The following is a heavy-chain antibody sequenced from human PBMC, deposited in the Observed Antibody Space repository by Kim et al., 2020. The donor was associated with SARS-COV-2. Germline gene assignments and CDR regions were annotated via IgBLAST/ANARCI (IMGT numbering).Heavy chain of an antibody. CDR1: GASMSSADYY. Sequence: SETLSLTCTVSGASMSSADYYWSWVRQHPGKGLEWIGYIYYSGGTYYNPYLKSRITISVDTSKNQFSLKLSSVTAADTATYYCASSRVTYYYDTTGYHADAFDIWGQGTMVTVSS. D-gene: IGHD3-22*01. V-gene: IGHV4-31*03. CDR2: IYYSGGT. CDR3: ASSRVTYYYDTTGYHADAFDI. J-gene: IGHJ3*02.